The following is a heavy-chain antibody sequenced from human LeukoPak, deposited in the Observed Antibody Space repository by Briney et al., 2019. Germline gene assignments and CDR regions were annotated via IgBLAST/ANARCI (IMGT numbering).Heavy chain of an antibody. CDR1: GYTFTGYF. Sequence: GASVKVSCKASGYTFTGYFLHWVRHAPGQGLEWMGWINLNSGGTNYAQRFQGRVTMTRDTSISTAYMELSRLRSNDTAMYYCARAAGETNYYFYYTMDVWGQGTTVTVSS. D-gene: IGHD6-13*01. CDR3: ARAAGETNYYFYYTMDV. CDR2: INLNSGGT. V-gene: IGHV1-2*02. J-gene: IGHJ6*02.